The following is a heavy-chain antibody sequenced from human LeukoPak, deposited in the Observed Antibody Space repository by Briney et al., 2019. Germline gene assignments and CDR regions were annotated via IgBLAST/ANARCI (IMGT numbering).Heavy chain of an antibody. CDR3: AREGAYCSSTTCYNAYGMDV. Sequence: GGSLRLSCAVSGFTFGTYGMHWVRQAPGKGLEWVSIIWYDGATKYYADSVKGRFTISRDNSKKMLYLQMNSLRPEDTAVYYCAREGAYCSSTTCYNAYGMDVWGQGTTVTVSS. V-gene: IGHV3-33*01. CDR1: GFTFGTYG. D-gene: IGHD2-2*02. J-gene: IGHJ6*02. CDR2: IWYDGATK.